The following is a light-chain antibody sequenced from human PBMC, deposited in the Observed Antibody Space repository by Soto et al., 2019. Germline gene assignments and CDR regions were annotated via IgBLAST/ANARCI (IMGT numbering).Light chain of an antibody. CDR1: QSIGDY. CDR2: DAS. Sequence: IGLKQSPGTLSLNPGERATLSCRASQSIGDYLAWYQHKPAQAPRLLIYDASKRATGIPARFNGSGSGTDFTLTISTLEPEDFAVYYCQQRSSWLTFGGGTKVDI. J-gene: IGKJ4*01. V-gene: IGKV3-11*01. CDR3: QQRSSWLT.